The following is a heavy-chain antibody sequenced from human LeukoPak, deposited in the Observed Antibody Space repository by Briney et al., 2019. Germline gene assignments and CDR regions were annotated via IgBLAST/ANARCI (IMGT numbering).Heavy chain of an antibody. D-gene: IGHD1-26*01. CDR3: QGGRF. J-gene: IGHJ4*02. V-gene: IGHV3-15*01. CDR2: IKSKTDGGTT. Sequence: PGGSLRLSCSASGFTFTNAWMSWVRQAPGKGLEWVGRIKSKTDGGTTDYAAPVKGRFSISRDDSKNTLYLQMNSLRSEDTAVYYCQGGRFWGQGTLVTVSS. CDR1: GFTFTNAW.